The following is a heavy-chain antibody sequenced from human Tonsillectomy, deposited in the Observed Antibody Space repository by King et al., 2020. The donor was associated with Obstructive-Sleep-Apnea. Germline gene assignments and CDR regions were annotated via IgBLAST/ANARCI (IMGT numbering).Heavy chain of an antibody. CDR3: ARGVRYGGGDCHSDAFDI. CDR2: IGTAGDP. V-gene: IGHV3-13*05. D-gene: IGHD2-21*02. J-gene: IGHJ3*02. Sequence: VQLVESGGGLVQPGGSLRLSCAASGFTFSNYDMHWVRQGTGKGLEWVSTIGTAGDPYYPGSVKGRFTISRENAKNSLYLQMNSLRAGDTAVYYCARGVRYGGGDCHSDAFDIWGQGTMVTVSS. CDR1: GFTFSNYD.